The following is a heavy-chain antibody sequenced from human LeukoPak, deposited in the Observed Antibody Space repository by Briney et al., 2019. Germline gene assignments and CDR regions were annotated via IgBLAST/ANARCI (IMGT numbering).Heavy chain of an antibody. V-gene: IGHV1-69*04. D-gene: IGHD3-22*01. CDR2: IIPILGIA. J-gene: IGHJ3*02. CDR1: GGTFSSYA. Sequence: SVKVSCKASGGTFSSYAISWVRQAPGQGLEWRGRIIPILGIANYAQKFQGRVTITADKSTSTAYMELSSLRSEDTAVYYCARFPGDSSSLADAFDIWGQGTMVTVSS. CDR3: ARFPGDSSSLADAFDI.